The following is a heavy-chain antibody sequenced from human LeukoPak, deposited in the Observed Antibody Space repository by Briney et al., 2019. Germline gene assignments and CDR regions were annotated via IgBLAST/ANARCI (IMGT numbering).Heavy chain of an antibody. CDR3: GCAGSYSGAFDN. CDR1: GYTFTSYD. D-gene: IGHD1-26*01. CDR2: MNPNSGNT. V-gene: IGHV1-8*03. J-gene: IGHJ3*02. Sequence: GASVKVSCKASGYTFTSYDINWLRQATGQGLEWMGWMNPNSGNTGYAQKFQGRVTITRNTSISTAYMELSSLRSEDTAVYYCGCAGSYSGAFDNWGQGTMVTVSS.